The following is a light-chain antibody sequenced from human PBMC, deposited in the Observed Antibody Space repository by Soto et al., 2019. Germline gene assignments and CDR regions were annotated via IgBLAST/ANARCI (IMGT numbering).Light chain of an antibody. CDR2: EVT. CDR3: SSYTSSSAPHVV. J-gene: IGLJ2*01. CDR1: SSDVGGYYY. V-gene: IGLV2-14*01. Sequence: QSALTQPASVSGSHGQSITISCTGTSSDVGGYYYVYWYQHHPGKAPKLIIYEVTNRPSGVSSRFSGSNSGNTASLIISGLQAEDEAEYYCSSYTSSSAPHVVFGGGTKLTVL.